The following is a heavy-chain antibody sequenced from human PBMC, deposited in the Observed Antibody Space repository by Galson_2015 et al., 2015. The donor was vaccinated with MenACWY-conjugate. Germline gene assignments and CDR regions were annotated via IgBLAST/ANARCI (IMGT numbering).Heavy chain of an antibody. CDR1: GFPFHTYY. Sequence: SLRLSCAASGFPFHTYYINLIRQAPGKGLEWIAYIDRSGAKTHYADSVKGRFNVSRDNTKNILFLQMNSLRVEDTAVYYCARGIQLRFLEPPYYMDVWGKGTTVTVSS. CDR3: ARGIQLRFLEPPYYMDV. CDR2: IDRSGAKT. V-gene: IGHV3-11*06. D-gene: IGHD3-3*01. J-gene: IGHJ6*03.